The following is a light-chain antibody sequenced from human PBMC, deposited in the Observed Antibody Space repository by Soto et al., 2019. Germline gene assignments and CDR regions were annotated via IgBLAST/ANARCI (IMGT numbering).Light chain of an antibody. V-gene: IGKV2-30*01. J-gene: IGKJ2*01. Sequence: DVVMTQSPLSLPVTLGQPASISCRSSQSLVSSDGYNYLSWFQQRPGHSPRRLIYKVSNRDSGVPDRFSGSGSGTDFTLKISRVEAEDVGVYYCMQGTHWPPYTFGQGTKLEIK. CDR3: MQGTHWPPYT. CDR2: KVS. CDR1: QSLVSSDGYNY.